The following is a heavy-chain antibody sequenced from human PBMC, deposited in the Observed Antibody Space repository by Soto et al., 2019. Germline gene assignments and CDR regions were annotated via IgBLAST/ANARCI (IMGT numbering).Heavy chain of an antibody. D-gene: IGHD2-8*01. V-gene: IGHV3-23*01. CDR1: GFTFSTYA. Sequence: EVQLLESGGGLVQPGGSLRLSCAASGFTFSTYAMSWVRQAPGKGLEWVSTITTSGGNTYYADSVQGRFPISRDNSKNTLYLQMNSLRADDTAVYYCAGRYCTNGLCYNNYFFYLDVWGKGTTVTVSS. CDR2: ITTSGGNT. J-gene: IGHJ6*03. CDR3: AGRYCTNGLCYNNYFFYLDV.